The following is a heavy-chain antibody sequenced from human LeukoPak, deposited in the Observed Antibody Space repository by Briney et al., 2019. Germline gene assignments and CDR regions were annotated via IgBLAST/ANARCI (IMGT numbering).Heavy chain of an antibody. CDR3: ARDLNRGTWYNWNYVPYGMDV. D-gene: IGHD1-7*01. Sequence: GASVKVSCKASAYTFTSYYMHWVRQAPGQGLEWMGIINPSGGSTSYAQKFQGRVTMTRDTSTSTVYMELSSLRSEDTAVYYCARDLNRGTWYNWNYVPYGMDVWGQGTTVTVSS. CDR1: AYTFTSYY. CDR2: INPSGGST. V-gene: IGHV1-46*01. J-gene: IGHJ6*02.